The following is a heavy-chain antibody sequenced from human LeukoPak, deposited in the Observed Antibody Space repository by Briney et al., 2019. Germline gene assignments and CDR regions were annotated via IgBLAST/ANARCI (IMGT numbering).Heavy chain of an antibody. CDR2: IKQDGSET. J-gene: IGHJ4*02. CDR1: GFTFSSSW. D-gene: IGHD5-18*01. Sequence: GGSLRLSCAASGFTFSSSWMNWVRQAPGKGLVWVANIKQDGSETYYVDPVKGRFTISRDNARNSLYLQMSSLRVEDTAVYYCARGGLDGWIHLWPSSHFDYWGQGTLVTVSS. CDR3: ARGGLDGWIHLWPSSHFDY. V-gene: IGHV3-7*01.